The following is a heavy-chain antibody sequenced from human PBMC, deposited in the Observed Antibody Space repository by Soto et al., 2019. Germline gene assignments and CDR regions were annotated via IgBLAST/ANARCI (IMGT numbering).Heavy chain of an antibody. CDR3: AKDGGWELPRGRGSDY. Sequence: GGSLRLSCVASGFTLSNYGMHWVRQAPGKGLEWVAVISYDGSSQHYADSVKGRFTISRDNSKNTLYVQMKSLRAEDTAVYYCAKDGGWELPRGRGSDYWGQGTLVTVSS. CDR1: GFTLSNYG. J-gene: IGHJ4*02. D-gene: IGHD1-26*01. CDR2: ISYDGSSQ. V-gene: IGHV3-30*18.